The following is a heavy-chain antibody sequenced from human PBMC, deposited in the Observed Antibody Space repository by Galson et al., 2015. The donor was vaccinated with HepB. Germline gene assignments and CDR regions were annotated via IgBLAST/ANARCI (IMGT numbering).Heavy chain of an antibody. J-gene: IGHJ4*02. D-gene: IGHD5-18*01. CDR1: GFTFGSYS. Sequence: SLRLSCAASGFTFGSYSMNWVRQAPGKGLEWLSYISSSSSTIYYADSVKGRFTISRDYAKNSLYLQMNSLRDEDTAVYYCARGSGYSYGWNDYWGQGTLVTVSS. CDR3: ARGSGYSYGWNDY. V-gene: IGHV3-48*02. CDR2: ISSSSSTI.